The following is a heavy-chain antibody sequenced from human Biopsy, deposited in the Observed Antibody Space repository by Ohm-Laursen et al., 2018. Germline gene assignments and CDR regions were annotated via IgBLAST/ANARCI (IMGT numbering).Heavy chain of an antibody. CDR2: INAKTGDT. V-gene: IGHV1-2*02. CDR1: GFSFTGYY. D-gene: IGHD3-3*01. CDR3: ARELGDFWGGRQFDF. J-gene: IGHJ5*01. Sequence: ASVKASCKASGFSFTGYYIHWVRQAPGQGLEWVGWINAKTGDTNYAQKFQGRVTMTRDTSISTTYMELRRLTSDDTAVFYCARELGDFWGGRQFDFWGQGTLVTVSS.